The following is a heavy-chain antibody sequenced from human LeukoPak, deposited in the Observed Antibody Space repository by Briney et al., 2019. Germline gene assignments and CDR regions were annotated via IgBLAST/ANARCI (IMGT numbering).Heavy chain of an antibody. CDR1: GFTFSSYA. V-gene: IGHV3-66*01. Sequence: GGSLRLSCAASGFTFSSYAMSWVRQAPGKGLEWVSVLYSGGSTYYADSVKGRFTISRDNSKNTLYLQMNSLRAEDTAVYYCAKVAEVGTTGYYYYMDVWGKGTTVTISS. CDR2: LYSGGST. J-gene: IGHJ6*03. D-gene: IGHD1-26*01. CDR3: AKVAEVGTTGYYYYMDV.